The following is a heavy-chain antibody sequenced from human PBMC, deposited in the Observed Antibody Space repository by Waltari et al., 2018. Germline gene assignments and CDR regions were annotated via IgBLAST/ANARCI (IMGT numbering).Heavy chain of an antibody. J-gene: IGHJ4*02. D-gene: IGHD6-19*01. CDR2: IYYSGST. CDR3: ARALRQWPTKGSDYFDY. V-gene: IGHV4-59*01. CDR1: RCSFCTYY. Sequence: QVQLQESGPGLVKPSETLSLTCTVSRCSFCTYYWSWIRPPPGKGLEWIGYIYYSGSTNYNPSLKSRVTISVDTSKNQFSLKLSSVTAADTAVYYCARALRQWPTKGSDYFDYWGQGTLVTVSS.